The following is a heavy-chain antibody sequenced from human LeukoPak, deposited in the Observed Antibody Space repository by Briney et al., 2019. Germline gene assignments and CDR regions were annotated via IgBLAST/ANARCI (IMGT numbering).Heavy chain of an antibody. CDR3: AKRGVGAEFDY. D-gene: IGHD1-26*01. V-gene: IGHV3-23*01. Sequence: GGSLRLSCAASGFTFSSYAMSWVRQAPGKGLEWVSVISGSGGSTYYADSVKGRFTISRDNSKNTLYPQMNSLRAEDTAVYYCAKRGVGAEFDYWGQGTLVTVSS. CDR2: ISGSGGST. J-gene: IGHJ4*02. CDR1: GFTFSSYA.